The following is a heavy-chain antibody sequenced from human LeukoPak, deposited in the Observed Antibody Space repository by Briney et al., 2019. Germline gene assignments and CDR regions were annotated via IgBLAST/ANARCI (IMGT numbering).Heavy chain of an antibody. Sequence: GGSLRLSCAASGFTFSSYALSWVRQAPGKGLEWVSTITGSGGTTYYADSVKGRFTISRDNSKNTVYLQMNSLRAEDTAVYHCATQYYDSGAYRHFPYWGQGTLVTVSS. CDR2: ITGSGGTT. V-gene: IGHV3-23*01. D-gene: IGHD3-22*01. CDR1: GFTFSSYA. J-gene: IGHJ4*02. CDR3: ATQYYDSGAYRHFPY.